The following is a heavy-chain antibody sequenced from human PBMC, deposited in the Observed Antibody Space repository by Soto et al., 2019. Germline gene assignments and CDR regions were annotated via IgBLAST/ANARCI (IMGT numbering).Heavy chain of an antibody. D-gene: IGHD2-15*01. CDR3: AKDSRRYCSGGSCYSGGDGY. V-gene: IGHV3-30*18. Sequence: QVQLVESGGRGAPRGRSLRLSCAPSGFTFSICGVQWVPQARGKGLVWVAVISYDGSNKYYADSVKGRFTISRDKSKNTLYLQMNSRRAEDTAVYYCAKDSRRYCSGGSCYSGGDGYWGQGTLVTVSS. CDR2: ISYDGSNK. CDR1: GFTFSICG. J-gene: IGHJ4*02.